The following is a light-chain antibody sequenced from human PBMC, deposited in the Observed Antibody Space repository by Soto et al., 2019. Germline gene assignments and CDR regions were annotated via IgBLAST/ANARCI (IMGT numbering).Light chain of an antibody. CDR1: QSISSW. J-gene: IGKJ1*01. CDR2: KAS. V-gene: IGKV1-5*03. Sequence: DIQMTQSPSTLSASVGDRVTITCRASQSISSWLAWYQQKPGKAPKLLIYKASSLEGGVPSRFSGSGSGTEFTLTISSLQPADFATYYCQQYNTYWTFGQGTKVEIK. CDR3: QQYNTYWT.